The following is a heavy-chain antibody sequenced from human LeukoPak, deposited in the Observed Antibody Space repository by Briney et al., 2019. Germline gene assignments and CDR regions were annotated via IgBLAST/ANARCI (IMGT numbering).Heavy chain of an antibody. J-gene: IGHJ4*02. CDR1: GFTFTDYY. Sequence: ASVKVSCKASGFTFTDYYLHWVRQAPGQGLEWMGRIILNNGATNYAQKFQGRVTLTRDTSISTAYMELSMQTSDDTAVYYCATDGGNHNFDYWGQGTLVTVSS. V-gene: IGHV1-2*06. CDR3: ATDGGNHNFDY. D-gene: IGHD1-14*01. CDR2: IILNNGAT.